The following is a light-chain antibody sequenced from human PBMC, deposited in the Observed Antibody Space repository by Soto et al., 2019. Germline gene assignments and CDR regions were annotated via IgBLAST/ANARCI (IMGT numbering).Light chain of an antibody. J-gene: IGKJ2*01. CDR2: DAS. CDR1: QSISTY. CDR3: QQNYRTPS. Sequence: DIQMPQSPSSLSASVGDRVTITCRARQSISTYLNWYQQKPGKAPKVLMYDASTLQSGVPSRFSGSVSGTDFTLTISSLQPEEFATYYCQQNYRTPSFGQGTILEIK. V-gene: IGKV1-39*01.